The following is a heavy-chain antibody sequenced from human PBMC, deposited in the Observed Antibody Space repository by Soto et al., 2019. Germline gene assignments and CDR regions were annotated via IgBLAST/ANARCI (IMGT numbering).Heavy chain of an antibody. CDR1: GYTFTSYG. D-gene: IGHD6-6*01. CDR2: ISAYNGNT. CDR3: VTDRQQLAPNWFDP. J-gene: IGHJ5*02. Sequence: ASVKVYCKASGYTFTSYGISWVRQAPGQGLEWMGWISAYNGNTNYAQKFQGRVTMTTDTSTDTAYMELSSLRSEDTAVYYCVTDRQQLAPNWFDPWSQRTLVTVSS. V-gene: IGHV1-18*01.